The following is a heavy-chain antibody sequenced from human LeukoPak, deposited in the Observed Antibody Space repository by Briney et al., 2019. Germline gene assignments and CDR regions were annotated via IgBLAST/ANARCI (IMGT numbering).Heavy chain of an antibody. J-gene: IGHJ6*02. CDR2: IIPIFGTA. V-gene: IGHV1-69*13. Sequence: SVKVSCKASGGTFSSYAISWVRQAPGQGLEWMGGIIPIFGTANYAQKSQGRVTITADESTSTAYMELSSLRSEDTAVYYCAGGGPGGRDYYYGMDVWGQGTTVTVSS. CDR3: AGGGPGGRDYYYGMDV. D-gene: IGHD3-16*01. CDR1: GGTFSSYA.